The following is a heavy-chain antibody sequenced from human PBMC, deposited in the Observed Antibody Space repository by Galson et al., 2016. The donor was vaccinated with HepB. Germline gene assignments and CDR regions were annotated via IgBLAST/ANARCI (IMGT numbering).Heavy chain of an antibody. J-gene: IGHJ3*01. CDR1: GFTFSSYA. V-gene: IGHV3-23*01. D-gene: IGHD3-16*01. CDR2: LFSSGAS. CDR3: EAYSDPFDV. Sequence: SLRLSCAASGFTFSSYAVSWVRQAPGKGLEWVSSLFSSGASFYTESLRGRFTVSRDTSTNTLYLQMNSLRADDSAVYYCEAYSDPFDVWGQGTVVTV.